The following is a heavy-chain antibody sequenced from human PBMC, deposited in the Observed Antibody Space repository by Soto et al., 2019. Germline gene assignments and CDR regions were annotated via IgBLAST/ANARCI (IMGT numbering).Heavy chain of an antibody. CDR1: GFTFSSYS. Sequence: EVQLVKSGGGLVKPGGSLRLSCAASGFTFSSYSMNWVRQAPGKGLEWVSSISSSSSYIYYADSVKGRFTISRDNAKNSLYLQMNSLRAEDTAVYYCARLGRGRSGYYAYYFDFWGQGTLVTVSS. D-gene: IGHD3-3*01. V-gene: IGHV3-21*01. CDR3: ARLGRGRSGYYAYYFDF. CDR2: ISSSSSYI. J-gene: IGHJ4*02.